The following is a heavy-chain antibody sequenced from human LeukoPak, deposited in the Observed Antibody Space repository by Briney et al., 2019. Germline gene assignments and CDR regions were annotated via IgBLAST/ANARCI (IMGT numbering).Heavy chain of an antibody. J-gene: IGHJ4*02. CDR3: ARLQSGWFYFDY. CDR1: GGSISSGSYY. V-gene: IGHV4-61*02. Sequence: SQTLSLTCTVSGGSISSGSYYWSWSRQPAGKGLEWIGRIYTSGSTNYNPSLKSRVTISVDTSKNQFSLKLSSVTAADTAVYYCARLQSGWFYFDYWGQGTLVTVSS. D-gene: IGHD6-19*01. CDR2: IYTSGST.